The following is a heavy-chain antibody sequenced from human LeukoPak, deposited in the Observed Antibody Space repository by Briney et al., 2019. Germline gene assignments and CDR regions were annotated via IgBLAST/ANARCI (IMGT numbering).Heavy chain of an antibody. CDR2: ISYDVSNK. V-gene: IGHV3-30-3*01. CDR3: ARGEGIAVGPDYFDY. J-gene: IGHJ4*02. CDR1: GFTFSSYA. Sequence: GRSLRLSCAVSGFTFSSYAMHWVRQAPGKGLEWVAVISYDVSNKYYADSAKGRFTISRDNSKNTLYLQMNSLRAEDTAVYYCARGEGIAVGPDYFDYWGQGTLVTVSS. D-gene: IGHD6-19*01.